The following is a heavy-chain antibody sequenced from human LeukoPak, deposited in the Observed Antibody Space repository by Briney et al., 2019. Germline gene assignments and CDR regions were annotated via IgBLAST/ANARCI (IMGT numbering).Heavy chain of an antibody. CDR2: IYYSGST. J-gene: IGHJ4*02. Sequence: SETLSLTCTVSGGSISSSSYYWGWIRQPPGKGLEWIGSIYYSGSTYYNPSLKSRVTISVDTSKNQFSLKLSSVTAADTAVYYCARGESGSYKNDYWGQGTLVTVSS. CDR3: ARGESGSYKNDY. V-gene: IGHV4-39*07. D-gene: IGHD3-10*01. CDR1: GGSISSSSYY.